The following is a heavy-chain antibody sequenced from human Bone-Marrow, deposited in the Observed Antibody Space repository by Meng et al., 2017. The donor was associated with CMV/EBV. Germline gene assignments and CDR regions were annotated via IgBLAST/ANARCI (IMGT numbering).Heavy chain of an antibody. Sequence: GGSLRLSCAASGFTFDDYGMSWVRQAPGKGLEWVSGINWRGDTTHYADSVRGRFTISRDNAKNSLYLQMNNLRAEDTALYYCARKAWSWGALDFWGQATKVTVSS. D-gene: IGHD7-27*01. CDR2: INWRGDTT. J-gene: IGHJ3*01. CDR1: GFTFDDYG. CDR3: ARKAWSWGALDF. V-gene: IGHV3-20*04.